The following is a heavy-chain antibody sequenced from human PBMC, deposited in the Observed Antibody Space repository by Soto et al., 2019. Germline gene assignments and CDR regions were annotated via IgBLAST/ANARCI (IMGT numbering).Heavy chain of an antibody. D-gene: IGHD3-3*01. CDR3: AHRVLRTVFGLVTTTAIYFDF. CDR2: IYWDDDK. CDR1: GFSLTTSGVG. V-gene: IGHV2-5*02. J-gene: IGHJ4*02. Sequence: QITLNESGPTQVNPRQTLTLTCTFSGFSLTTSGVGVGWIRQSPGKAPEWLALIYWDDDKRYSPSLKSRLTITKDTSKNQVVLTMADLDPADTGTYYCAHRVLRTVFGLVTTTAIYFDFWGQGTPVAVSS.